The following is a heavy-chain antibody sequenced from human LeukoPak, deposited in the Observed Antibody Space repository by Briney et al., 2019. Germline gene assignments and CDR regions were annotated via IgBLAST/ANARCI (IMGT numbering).Heavy chain of an antibody. CDR1: GFTFSNYG. Sequence: PGGSLRLSCAASGFTFSNYGMHWVRQAPGKGLEWVAVIWYDGSDKYYVDSVKGRFTISRDNSKTTLYLQMNSLRAEDTAVYYCAKDGPLRHSSGYRFDYWGQGALVTVSS. J-gene: IGHJ4*02. V-gene: IGHV3-33*06. D-gene: IGHD3-22*01. CDR2: IWYDGSDK. CDR3: AKDGPLRHSSGYRFDY.